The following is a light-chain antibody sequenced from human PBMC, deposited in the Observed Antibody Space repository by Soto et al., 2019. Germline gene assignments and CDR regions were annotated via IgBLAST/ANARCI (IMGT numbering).Light chain of an antibody. Sequence: QSALTQPDSVPGSPGQSITISCAGTSGDVGAYNYVTWFQQYPGNVPPLIIYDVSEQPSGVSDRFSGSKSGNTASLTISGLLTDDEADYYCGSYTTINTIIFGGGTPLTVL. CDR2: DVS. J-gene: IGLJ2*01. CDR3: GSYTTINTII. CDR1: SGDVGAYNY. V-gene: IGLV2-14*01.